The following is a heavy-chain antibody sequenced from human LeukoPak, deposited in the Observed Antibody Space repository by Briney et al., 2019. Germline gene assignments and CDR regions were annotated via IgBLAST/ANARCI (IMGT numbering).Heavy chain of an antibody. Sequence: GGSLRLSCEASGFTFRTYGMTWVRQAPGKGLEWVSGITGSSTWTYYADSVKGRFTISRDNSKNTLHLQMDSLRAEDTAIYYCARELVSLGTGYFDLWGRGTLVTVSS. D-gene: IGHD7-27*01. CDR3: ARELVSLGTGYFDL. J-gene: IGHJ2*01. CDR1: GFTFRTYG. CDR2: ITGSSTWT. V-gene: IGHV3-23*01.